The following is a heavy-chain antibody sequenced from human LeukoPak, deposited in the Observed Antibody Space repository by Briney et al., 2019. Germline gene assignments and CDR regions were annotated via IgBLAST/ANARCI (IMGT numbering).Heavy chain of an antibody. CDR1: GFTFSSYA. CDR3: AKDRDSIPGRFDY. CDR2: ISGSGGST. D-gene: IGHD1-26*01. V-gene: IGHV3-23*01. Sequence: PGGSLRLSCAASGFTFSSYAMSWVRQAPGKGLEWVSGISGSGGSTYYADSVKGRFTISRDNSKNTLYLQMNSLRAEDTAVYYCAKDRDSIPGRFDYWGQGTLVTVSS. J-gene: IGHJ4*02.